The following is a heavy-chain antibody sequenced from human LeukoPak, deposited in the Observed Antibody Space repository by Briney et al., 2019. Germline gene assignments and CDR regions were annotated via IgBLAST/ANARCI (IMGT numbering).Heavy chain of an antibody. Sequence: PGGSLRLSCAASGFTFDDYAMHWVRQAPGKGLEWVSGISWNSGSIGYADSVKGRFTISRDNAKNSLYLQMNSLRAEDTALYYCAKGGKRFGELLPVDWFDPWGQGTLVTVSS. D-gene: IGHD3-10*01. CDR2: ISWNSGSI. J-gene: IGHJ5*02. CDR1: GFTFDDYA. CDR3: AKGGKRFGELLPVDWFDP. V-gene: IGHV3-9*01.